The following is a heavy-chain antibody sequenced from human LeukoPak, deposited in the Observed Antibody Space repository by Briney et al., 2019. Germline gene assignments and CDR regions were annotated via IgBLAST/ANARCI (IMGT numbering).Heavy chain of an antibody. D-gene: IGHD6-19*01. Sequence: LETLSLTCTVSGGSISSSTFYWGWIRQSPGKGLEWIGRINHGGSADYSPSLKSRVTLSVDTSRNQFSLTLIFVTAADTAMYYCARHRITLAATDYWGQGALVIVSS. CDR2: INHGGSA. CDR3: ARHRITLAATDY. J-gene: IGHJ4*02. CDR1: GGSISSSTFY. V-gene: IGHV4-39*01.